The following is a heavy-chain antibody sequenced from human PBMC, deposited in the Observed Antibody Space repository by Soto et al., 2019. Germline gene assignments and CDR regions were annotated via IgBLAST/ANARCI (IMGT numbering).Heavy chain of an antibody. V-gene: IGHV4-4*02. CDR2: IYHSGST. CDR1: GVSISSSSW. J-gene: IGHJ4*02. CDR3: AGGFGSGHYDY. Sequence: SETLSLTCDVSGVSISSSSWWSWVRQPPGKGLEWVGEIYHSGSTNYNPSLKSRDTISVDKSKNQFSLRLTSVTAADTAVYYCAGGFGSGHYDYWGQGSLVTVSS. D-gene: IGHD3-10*01.